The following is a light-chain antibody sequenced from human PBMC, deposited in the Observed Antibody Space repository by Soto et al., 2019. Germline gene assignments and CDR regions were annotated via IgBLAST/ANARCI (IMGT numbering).Light chain of an antibody. Sequence: IVLTQSPGTRSLSPGERATLSCWASQSISSNYLAWYQQKPGQAPRLLIYGASNRATGIPDRVSGSGSGTDFTLTISRLEPEDSAVYYCQQYGSSPLTFGGGTKVEIK. J-gene: IGKJ4*01. CDR3: QQYGSSPLT. V-gene: IGKV3-20*01. CDR2: GAS. CDR1: QSISSNY.